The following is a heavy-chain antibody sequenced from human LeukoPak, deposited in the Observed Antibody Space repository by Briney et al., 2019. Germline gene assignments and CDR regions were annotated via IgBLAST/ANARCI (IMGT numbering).Heavy chain of an antibody. V-gene: IGHV3-48*03. CDR3: AREFYSNSLGAFDI. CDR1: GFTFSSYE. D-gene: IGHD4-11*01. J-gene: IGHJ3*02. CDR2: ISSSGSTI. Sequence: GGSLRLSCAASGFTFSSYEMNWVRQAPGKGLEWVSYISSSGSTIYYADSVKGRFTISRDNAKNSLYLQMNSLRAEDTAVYYCAREFYSNSLGAFDIWGQGTMVTVSS.